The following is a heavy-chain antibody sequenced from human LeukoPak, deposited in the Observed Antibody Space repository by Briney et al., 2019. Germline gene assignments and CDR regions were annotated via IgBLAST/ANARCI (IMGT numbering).Heavy chain of an antibody. CDR1: GGSISSGDYY. CDR3: ARDLDRGGKLEPRAFDI. D-gene: IGHD1-14*01. CDR2: IYYSGST. Sequence: SQTLSLTCTVSGGSISSGDYYWSWIRQPPGKGLEWIGYIYYSGSTYYNPSLKSRVTISVDTSKNQFSLKLSSVTAADTAVYYCARDLDRGGKLEPRAFDIWGQGTMVTVSS. J-gene: IGHJ3*02. V-gene: IGHV4-30-4*08.